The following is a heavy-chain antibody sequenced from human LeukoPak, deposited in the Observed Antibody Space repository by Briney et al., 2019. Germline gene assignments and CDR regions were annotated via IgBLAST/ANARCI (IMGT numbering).Heavy chain of an antibody. J-gene: IGHJ4*02. V-gene: IGHV1-69*04. D-gene: IGHD5-18*01. CDR2: IIPILGVA. Sequence: ASVKVSCKASGGTFSSYAISWVRQAPGQGLEWMGRIIPILGVANYAQKFQGRVTITADKSTSTAYMELSSLRSEDTAVYYCARVDTAMVIDYWGQGTLVTVSS. CDR3: ARVDTAMVIDY. CDR1: GGTFSSYA.